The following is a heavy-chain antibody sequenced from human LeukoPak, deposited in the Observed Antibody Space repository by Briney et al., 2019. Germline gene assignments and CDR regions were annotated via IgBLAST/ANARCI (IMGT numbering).Heavy chain of an antibody. J-gene: IGHJ4*02. V-gene: IGHV4-4*02. D-gene: IGHD3-22*01. CDR3: ATYLPESSGYRFEY. CDR1: GGSISVSNC. CDR2: VYHSGST. Sequence: SGTLSLTCAVSGGSISVSNCWSWVRQPPGKGLEWIGEVYHSGSTNYNPSPKSRITISLDKSKNQFSLNLYSVTAGDTAVYYCATYLPESSGYRFEYWGQGTLVTVSP.